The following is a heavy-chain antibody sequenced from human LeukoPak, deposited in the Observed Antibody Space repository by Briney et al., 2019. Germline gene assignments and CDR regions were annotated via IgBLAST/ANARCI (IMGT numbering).Heavy chain of an antibody. CDR3: ASPRGDDSGGYYTWYFHH. V-gene: IGHV4-4*09. CDR1: RGSVSGYH. D-gene: IGHD3-22*01. J-gene: IGHJ1*01. CDR2: GST. Sequence: SETLSLTCTVSRGSVSGYHWSWIRQPPGKGLEWNGSGSTYYNPSLKSRVTISVDTSKNQFSLKLSSVTAADTAVYFCASPRGDDSGGYYTWYFHHWGQGILVTVSS.